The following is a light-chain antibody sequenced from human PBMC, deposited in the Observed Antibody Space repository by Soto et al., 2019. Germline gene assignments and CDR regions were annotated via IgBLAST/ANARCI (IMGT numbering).Light chain of an antibody. V-gene: IGKV1-27*01. CDR3: QKYSSVIT. Sequence: DIQMTQSPSSLSASVGDRVTITCRASQGISNFLAWYQQKPGKVPKLLISAASTLESGVPSPFSGSGSGTDFTLTITSLQPEDVATYYCQKYSSVITFGQGTRLEI. J-gene: IGKJ5*01. CDR2: AAS. CDR1: QGISNF.